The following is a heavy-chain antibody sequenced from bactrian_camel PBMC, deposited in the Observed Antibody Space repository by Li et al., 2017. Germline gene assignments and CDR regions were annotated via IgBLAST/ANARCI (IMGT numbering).Heavy chain of an antibody. V-gene: IGHV3S1*01. J-gene: IGHJ4*01. D-gene: IGHD6*01. CDR1: GITFSGYD. CDR2: INSGGTNT. Sequence: QLVESGGGLVQPGGSLRLSCAAPGITFSGYDFYWFRQAPGKGREGVASINSGGTNTYYRDSLMGRFTISRDNAKNTLSLQLNSLKTEDTAMCYCAQQSSPTPVGDYEYKYWGQGTQVTVS. CDR3: AQQSSPTPVGDYEYKY.